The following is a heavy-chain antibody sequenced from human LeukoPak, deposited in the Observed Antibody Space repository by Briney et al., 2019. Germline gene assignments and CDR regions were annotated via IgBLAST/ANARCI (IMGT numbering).Heavy chain of an antibody. CDR3: AKGFAYYYDSSGYQIDY. D-gene: IGHD3-22*01. J-gene: IGHJ4*02. CDR1: GFTFSSYG. Sequence: GRSLRLSCAASGFTFSSYGMHWVRQAPGKGLEWVAVISYDGSNKYYADSVKGRFTISRDNSKNTLYLQMNSLRAEDTAVYYCAKGFAYYYDSSGYQIDYWDQGTLVTVSS. V-gene: IGHV3-30*18. CDR2: ISYDGSNK.